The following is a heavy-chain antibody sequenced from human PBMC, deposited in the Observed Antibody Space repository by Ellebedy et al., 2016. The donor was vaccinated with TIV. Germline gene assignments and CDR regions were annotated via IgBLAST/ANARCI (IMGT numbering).Heavy chain of an antibody. Sequence: GESLKISXAASGFTFSTYGMHWVRQAPGKGLEWVAVIWYDGSQEYYADSVKGRFTISRDNSKKTLYLQMNSLRAEDTAVYYCARDKMVYATDMYYFDYWGQGTLVTVSS. CDR1: GFTFSTYG. J-gene: IGHJ4*02. V-gene: IGHV3-33*01. CDR3: ARDKMVYATDMYYFDY. CDR2: IWYDGSQE. D-gene: IGHD2-8*01.